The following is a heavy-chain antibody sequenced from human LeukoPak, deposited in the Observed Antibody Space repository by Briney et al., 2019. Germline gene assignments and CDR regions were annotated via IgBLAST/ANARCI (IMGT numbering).Heavy chain of an antibody. Sequence: GGSLRLSCAASGFTFSSYGMHWVRQAPGKGLEWVAFIRYDGSNKYYADSVKGRFTISRDNSKNTLYLQMNSLRAEDTAVYYCAKPFEYSSSGASYNWFDPWGQGTLVTVSS. CDR2: IRYDGSNK. CDR1: GFTFSSYG. J-gene: IGHJ5*02. D-gene: IGHD6-6*01. CDR3: AKPFEYSSSGASYNWFDP. V-gene: IGHV3-30*02.